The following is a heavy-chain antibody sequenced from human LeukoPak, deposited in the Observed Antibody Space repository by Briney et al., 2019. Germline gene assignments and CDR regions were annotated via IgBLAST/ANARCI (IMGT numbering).Heavy chain of an antibody. V-gene: IGHV4-38-2*02. CDR1: GYSISSGYY. CDR2: IYHSGST. CDR3: ARHRADSNDFWSGPLYYFDY. J-gene: IGHJ4*02. D-gene: IGHD3-3*01. Sequence: SETLSLTCTVSGYSISSGYYWGWIRQPPGKGLEWIGSIYHSGSTYYNPSLKSRVTISVDTSKNQFSLKLSSVTAADTAVYYCARHRADSNDFWSGPLYYFDYWGQGTLVTVSS.